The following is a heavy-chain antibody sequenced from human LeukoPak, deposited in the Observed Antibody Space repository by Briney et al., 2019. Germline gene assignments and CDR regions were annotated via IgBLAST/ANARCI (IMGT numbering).Heavy chain of an antibody. D-gene: IGHD3-22*01. CDR1: GYTFTSYA. CDR2: INAGNGNT. Sequence: ASVKVSCTASGYTFTSYAMHWVRQAPGQRLEWMGWINAGNGNTKYSQKFQGRVTITRDTSASTAYMELSSLRSEDTAVYYCARDHFYDSSGYYGGYFDYWGQGTPVTVSS. V-gene: IGHV1-3*01. CDR3: ARDHFYDSSGYYGGYFDY. J-gene: IGHJ4*02.